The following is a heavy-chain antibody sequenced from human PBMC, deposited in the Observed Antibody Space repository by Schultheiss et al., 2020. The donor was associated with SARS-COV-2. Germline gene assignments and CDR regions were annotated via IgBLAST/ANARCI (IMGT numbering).Heavy chain of an antibody. Sequence: SQTLSLTCAVSGGSISSGGYSWSWIRQPPGKGLEWIGYIYHSGSTYYNPSLKSRVTISVDRSKNQFSLKLSSVTAADTAVYYCARHLQWLVINRDFEAFDIWGQGTMVTVSS. D-gene: IGHD6-19*01. J-gene: IGHJ3*02. CDR3: ARHLQWLVINRDFEAFDI. CDR1: GGSISSGGYS. V-gene: IGHV4-30-2*01. CDR2: IYHSGST.